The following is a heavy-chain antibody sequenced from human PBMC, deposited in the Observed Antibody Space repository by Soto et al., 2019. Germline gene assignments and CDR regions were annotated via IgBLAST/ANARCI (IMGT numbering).Heavy chain of an antibody. J-gene: IGHJ6*02. V-gene: IGHV1-69*01. D-gene: IGHD6-19*01. Sequence: QVQLVQSGAEVKKPGSSVKVSCTAPGGTFSSYAISWVRQAPGQGLEWVGGIIPIFGTAKYARKFQGRVTSTADESTSTGNSERSSLRSEDNSAYYCARTPAGSSSLYIYYYDYYGMDVWGQGTTVTVSS. CDR3: ARTPAGSSSLYIYYYDYYGMDV. CDR2: IIPIFGTA. CDR1: GGTFSSYA.